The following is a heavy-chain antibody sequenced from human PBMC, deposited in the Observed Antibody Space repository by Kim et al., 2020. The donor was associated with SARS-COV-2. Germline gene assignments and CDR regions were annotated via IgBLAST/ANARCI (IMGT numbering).Heavy chain of an antibody. D-gene: IGHD1-26*01. CDR2: SK. V-gene: IGHV3-23*01. Sequence: SKYYADSVKGRFTSSRDNSKNTLYLQMNSLRAEDTAVYYCAKLWENLAQDWGQGTLVTVSS. CDR3: AKLWENLAQD. J-gene: IGHJ4*02.